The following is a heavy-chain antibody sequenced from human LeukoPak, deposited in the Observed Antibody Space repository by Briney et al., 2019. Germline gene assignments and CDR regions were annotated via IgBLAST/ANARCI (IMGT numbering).Heavy chain of an antibody. CDR1: GFTFSSYW. D-gene: IGHD3-10*01. CDR2: IKQDGSEK. CDR3: ARDPITMVRGAPAFNWFDP. J-gene: IGHJ5*02. V-gene: IGHV3-7*01. Sequence: GGSLRLSCAASGFTFSSYWMSWVRQAPGKGLEWVANIKQDGSEKYYVDSVKGRFTISRDNAKNSLYLQMNSLRAEDTAVYYCARDPITMVRGAPAFNWFDPWGQGTLVTVSS.